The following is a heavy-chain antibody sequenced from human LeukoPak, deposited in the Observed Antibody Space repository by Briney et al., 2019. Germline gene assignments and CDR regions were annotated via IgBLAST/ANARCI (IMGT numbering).Heavy chain of an antibody. CDR2: INHSGST. V-gene: IGHV4-34*01. CDR3: ASLMAGANYYYYYGMDV. D-gene: IGHD3-10*01. Sequence: SETLSLTCTVSGGSISSYYWSWIRQPPGKGLEWIGEINHSGSTNYNPSLKSRVTISVDTSKNQFSLKLSSVTAADTAVYYCASLMAGANYYYYYGMDVWGQGTTVTVSS. J-gene: IGHJ6*02. CDR1: GGSISSYY.